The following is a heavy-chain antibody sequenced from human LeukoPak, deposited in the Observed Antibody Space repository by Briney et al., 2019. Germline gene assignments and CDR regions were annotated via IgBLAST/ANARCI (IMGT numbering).Heavy chain of an antibody. CDR1: GFIFNSYA. CDR3: ARGWGYFCSSSSCNPAAFDI. CDR2: ISFDGSSQ. V-gene: IGHV3-30-3*01. D-gene: IGHD2-2*01. J-gene: IGHJ3*02. Sequence: GGSLRLSCAASGFIFNSYAMHWVRQAPGKGLEWVALISFDGSSQYYADSVKGRFTISRDNSRNTLYLQMNSLRADDTAVYYCARGWGYFCSSSSCNPAAFDIWGQGTMVTVSS.